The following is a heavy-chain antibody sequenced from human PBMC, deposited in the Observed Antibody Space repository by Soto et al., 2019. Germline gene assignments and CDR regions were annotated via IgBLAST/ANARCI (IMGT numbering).Heavy chain of an antibody. CDR3: AKDYHDFWSGYYFL. V-gene: IGHV3-30*18. D-gene: IGHD3-3*01. Sequence: QVQLVESGGGVVQPGRSLRLSCAASGFTFSSYGMHWCLQAPGKGLEWVAVISYDGSNKYYADAVKGRFTISRDNSKNTLYLQMNSLIAEDTAVYYCAKDYHDFWSGYYFLWGQGTLVTVSS. J-gene: IGHJ4*02. CDR2: ISYDGSNK. CDR1: GFTFSSYG.